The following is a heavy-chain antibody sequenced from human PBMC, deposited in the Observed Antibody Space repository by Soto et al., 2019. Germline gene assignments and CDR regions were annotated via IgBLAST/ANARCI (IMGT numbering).Heavy chain of an antibody. J-gene: IGHJ3*01. CDR3: ARFQTIFAVARGDV. V-gene: IGHV6-1*01. CDR2: TYYKSKWYN. CDR1: GDSVSSNSAA. Sequence: SQTLSLTCDISGDSVSSNSAAWNWIRQSPSRGLEWLGRTYYKSKWYNEYALSVESRITINPDTSKNQFSLHLNSVTPEDTAVYYCARFQTIFAVARGDVWGQGTMVTVS. D-gene: IGHD3-3*01.